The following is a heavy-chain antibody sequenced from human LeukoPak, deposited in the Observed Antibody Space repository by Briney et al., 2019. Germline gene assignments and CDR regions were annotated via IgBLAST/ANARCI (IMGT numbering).Heavy chain of an antibody. CDR3: ARLPYCGGDCYPNWFDT. D-gene: IGHD2-21*02. CDR2: IYPGDSAT. CDR1: GYSFTNYW. J-gene: IGHJ5*02. Sequence: GESLKISCKGSGYSFTNYWIGWVRQMLGKGLELMGVIYPGDSATRYSPSFQGQVAISVDKSIRTAYLQWSSLKASDIAMYYCARLPYCGGDCYPNWFDTWGQGTLVTVSS. V-gene: IGHV5-51*01.